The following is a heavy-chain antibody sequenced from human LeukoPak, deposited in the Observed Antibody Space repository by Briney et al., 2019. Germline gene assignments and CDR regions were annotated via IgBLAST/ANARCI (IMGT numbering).Heavy chain of an antibody. CDR1: GYTFTGYY. Sequence: ASVTVSCKASGYTFTGYYMHWVRQAPGQGLEWMGWINPNSGGTNYAQKFQGRVTMTRDTSISTAYMELSRLRSDDTAVYYCARDRYSSSWYIRWGQGTLVTVSS. CDR3: ARDRYSSSWYIR. V-gene: IGHV1-2*02. CDR2: INPNSGGT. D-gene: IGHD6-13*01. J-gene: IGHJ4*02.